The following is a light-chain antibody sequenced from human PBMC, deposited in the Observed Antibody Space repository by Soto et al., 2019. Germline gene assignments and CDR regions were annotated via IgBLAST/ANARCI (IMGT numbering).Light chain of an antibody. CDR1: QNVSSN. J-gene: IGKJ5*01. CDR2: GAS. CDR3: QQYNNWPPNT. Sequence: IVLTQSPATLSVSPGERATLFCRASQNVSSNLAWYQQNPGQAPRLLIYGASSRATGIPARFSGSGSGTEFTLTISSLQSEDFAVYYCQQYNNWPPNTFGQGTRLEI. V-gene: IGKV3-15*01.